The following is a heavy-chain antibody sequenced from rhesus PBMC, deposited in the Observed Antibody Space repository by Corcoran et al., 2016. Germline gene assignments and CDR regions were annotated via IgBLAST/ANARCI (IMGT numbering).Heavy chain of an antibody. V-gene: IGHV4S17*01. J-gene: IGHJ4*01. CDR2: IYGSSTST. CDR3: ARGGIQFGY. Sequence: QVQLQESGPGLVKPSETLSLTCAVSGGSISSGYYYWSWIRQPPGKGLEWIGYIYGSSTSTNYNPSLKSRVTISKDTSKNQFSLKLSSVTTADTAVYYCARGGIQFGYWGQGVLVTVSS. CDR1: GGSISSGYYY. D-gene: IGHD5-42*01.